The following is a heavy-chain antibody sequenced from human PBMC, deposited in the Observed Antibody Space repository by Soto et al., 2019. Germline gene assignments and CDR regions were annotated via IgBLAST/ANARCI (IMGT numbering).Heavy chain of an antibody. CDR1: GFTFSSYS. Sequence: EVQLVESGGGLVKPGGSLRLSCAASGFTFSSYSMNWVRQAPGKGLEWVSSISSSSSYIYYADSVKGRFTISRDNAKNSLYLQMNSLRAEDTAVYYCARGIYSSSSGWFDPWGQGTLVTVSS. D-gene: IGHD6-6*01. CDR2: ISSSSSYI. V-gene: IGHV3-21*01. J-gene: IGHJ5*02. CDR3: ARGIYSSSSGWFDP.